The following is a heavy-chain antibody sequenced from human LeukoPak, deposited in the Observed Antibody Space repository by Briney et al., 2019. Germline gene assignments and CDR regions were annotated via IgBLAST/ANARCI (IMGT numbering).Heavy chain of an antibody. D-gene: IGHD2-2*01. Sequence: PGGSLRLSCAASGFTFSSYAMSWVRQAPGKGLEWVSAISGSGGSTYYADSVKGRFTISRDNSKNTLYLQMNSLRAEDTAVYYCAKASASSLRTGYCSSTSCYHGLYFDYWGQGTLVTVSS. CDR2: ISGSGGST. J-gene: IGHJ4*02. V-gene: IGHV3-23*01. CDR3: AKASASSLRTGYCSSTSCYHGLYFDY. CDR1: GFTFSSYA.